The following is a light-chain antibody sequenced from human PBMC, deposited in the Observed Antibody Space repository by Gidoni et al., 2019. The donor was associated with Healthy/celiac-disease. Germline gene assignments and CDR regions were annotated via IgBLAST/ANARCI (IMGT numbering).Light chain of an antibody. Sequence: DIVLTQSPDTLSLSPGDRATLPCRASQSVSSSYLAWYQQKPGQAPRLLIYGASSRATGIPDRFSGSGSGTDFALTISRLEPEDFAVYYCQQYGTLFTFGPGTKVDIK. V-gene: IGKV3-20*01. CDR3: QQYGTLFT. CDR2: GAS. J-gene: IGKJ3*01. CDR1: QSVSSSY.